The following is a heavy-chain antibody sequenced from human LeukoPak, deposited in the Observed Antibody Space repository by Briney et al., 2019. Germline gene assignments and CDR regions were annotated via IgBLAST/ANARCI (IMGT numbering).Heavy chain of an antibody. Sequence: ASVKVSCKASGYTFTSYDVNWVRQATGQGLEWMGWMNPNSGNTGYAQKFQGRVTMTRNTSISTAYMELSSLRSEDTAVYYCAREGSCYYDSTGYDWNAFDIWGRGTMVTVSS. V-gene: IGHV1-8*01. J-gene: IGHJ3*02. CDR1: GYTFTSYD. CDR3: AREGSCYYDSTGYDWNAFDI. CDR2: MNPNSGNT. D-gene: IGHD3-22*01.